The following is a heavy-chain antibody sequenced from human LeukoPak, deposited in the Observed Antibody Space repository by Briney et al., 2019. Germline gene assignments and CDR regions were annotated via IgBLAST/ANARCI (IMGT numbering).Heavy chain of an antibody. D-gene: IGHD3-3*01. Sequence: ASVKVSCKASGYLFTSYNVNWVRQATGQGLEWMGWMNTNSDNTGYSQNFQGRVTMTRDTSISTAYMELSSLMSEDTAVYYCARGLPKAVFGMVIEDWGQGTLVTVSS. V-gene: IGHV1-8*01. J-gene: IGHJ1*01. CDR1: GYLFTSYN. CDR2: MNTNSDNT. CDR3: ARGLPKAVFGMVIED.